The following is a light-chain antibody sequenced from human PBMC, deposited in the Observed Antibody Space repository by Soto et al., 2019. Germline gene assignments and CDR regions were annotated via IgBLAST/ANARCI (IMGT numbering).Light chain of an antibody. CDR3: SSYTSSSTRV. Sequence: QSVLTQPASVSGSPGQSITISCTGTSSDVGGYNYVSWYQQHPGKAPKLMIYEVSNRPSGVSNRFSGSKSGNTASLTISGLQAEDDAGYYCSSYTSSSTRVFGGGTQLTVL. V-gene: IGLV2-14*01. J-gene: IGLJ3*02. CDR1: SSDVGGYNY. CDR2: EVS.